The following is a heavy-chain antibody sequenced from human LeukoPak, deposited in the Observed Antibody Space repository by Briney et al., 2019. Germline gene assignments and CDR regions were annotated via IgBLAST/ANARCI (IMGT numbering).Heavy chain of an antibody. CDR1: GFTLSSYS. V-gene: IGHV3-48*02. CDR3: ARIGRTPRNGSGYRP. J-gene: IGHJ5*02. Sequence: GGSLRLSCAASGFTLSSYSMNWVRQAPGKGLEWISYINSDIYSNTIYYADTVKGRFTISRDNGKNSLYLQMNSLRDEDTAVYYCARIGRTPRNGSGYRPWGQGTLVTVSS. CDR2: INSDIYSNTI. D-gene: IGHD3-22*01.